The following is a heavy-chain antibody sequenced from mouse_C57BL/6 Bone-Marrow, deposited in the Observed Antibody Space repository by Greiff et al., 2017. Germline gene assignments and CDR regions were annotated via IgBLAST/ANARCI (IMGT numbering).Heavy chain of an antibody. CDR3: ARGPYYYGSSYWYFDV. V-gene: IGHV1-85*01. CDR2: IYPRDGST. D-gene: IGHD1-1*01. CDR1: GYTFTSYD. J-gene: IGHJ1*03. Sequence: QVQLKESGPELVKPGASVKLSCKASGYTFTSYDINWVKQRPGQGLEWIGWIYPRDGSTKYNEKFKGKATLTVDTSSSTAYMELHSLTSEDSAVYFCARGPYYYGSSYWYFDVWGTGTTVTVSS.